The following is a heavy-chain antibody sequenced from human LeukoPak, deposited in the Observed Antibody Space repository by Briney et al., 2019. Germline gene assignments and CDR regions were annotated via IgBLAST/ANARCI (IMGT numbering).Heavy chain of an antibody. D-gene: IGHD4-17*01. V-gene: IGHV3-11*01. CDR2: ISSSGSTI. CDR3: AKTRVTMTTVTTALDY. J-gene: IGHJ4*02. Sequence: GGSLRLSCAASGFTFSDYYMSWIRQAPGKGLEWVSYISSSGSTIYYADSVKGRFTISRDNSKNTLYLQMNSLRAEDTAVYYCAKTRVTMTTVTTALDYWGQGTLVTVSS. CDR1: GFTFSDYY.